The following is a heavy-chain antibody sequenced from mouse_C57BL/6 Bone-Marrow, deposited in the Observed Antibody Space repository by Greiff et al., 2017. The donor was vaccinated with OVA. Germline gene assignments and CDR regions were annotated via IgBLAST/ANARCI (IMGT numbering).Heavy chain of an antibody. V-gene: IGHV7-1*01. Sequence: EVKGVESGGGLVQSGRSLRLSCATSGFTFRDFYMEWVRQAPGKGLEWIAASRNKANDYTTEYSASVKGRFIVSRDTSQSILYLQMNALRAEDTAIYYCARDANSTYAMDYWGQGTSVTVSS. CDR1: GFTFRDFY. CDR3: ARDANSTYAMDY. CDR2: SRNKANDYTT. D-gene: IGHD2-5*01. J-gene: IGHJ4*01.